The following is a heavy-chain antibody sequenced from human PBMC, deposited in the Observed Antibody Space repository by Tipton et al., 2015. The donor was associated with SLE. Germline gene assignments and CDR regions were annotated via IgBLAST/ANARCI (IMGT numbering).Heavy chain of an antibody. CDR2: IYHSGST. D-gene: IGHD3-3*01. V-gene: IGHV4-4*02. J-gene: IGHJ4*02. Sequence: TLSLTCTVSGDSIISSYWSWVRQPPGKGLEWIGEIYHSGSTNYNPSLKSRVTISVDKSKNQFSLKLSSVTAADTAVYYCATKLTVFGGIDYWGQGTLVTVSS. CDR3: ATKLTVFGGIDY. CDR1: GDSIISSY.